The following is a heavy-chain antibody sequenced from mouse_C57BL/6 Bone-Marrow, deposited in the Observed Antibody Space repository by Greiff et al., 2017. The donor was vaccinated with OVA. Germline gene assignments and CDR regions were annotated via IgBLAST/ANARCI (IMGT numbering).Heavy chain of an antibody. Sequence: EVQLVESGGGLVQPGESLKLSCESNEYEFPSHDMSWVRKTPEKRLELVAAINSDGGSIYYPDTMERRFIISRDNTKTTLYLQMSSLRSEDTALYYWAGLLPAIAHFDYWGQGTTLTVSS. CDR2: INSDGGSI. V-gene: IGHV5-2*01. D-gene: IGHD2-10*01. J-gene: IGHJ2*01. CDR3: AGLLPAIAHFDY. CDR1: EYEFPSHD.